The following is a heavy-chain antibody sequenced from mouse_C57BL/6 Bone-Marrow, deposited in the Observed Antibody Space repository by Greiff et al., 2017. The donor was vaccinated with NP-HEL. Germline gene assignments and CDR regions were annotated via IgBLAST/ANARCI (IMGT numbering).Heavy chain of an antibody. D-gene: IGHD2-3*01. Sequence: VQLQQPGAELVRPGTSVKLSCKASGYTFTSYWMHWVKQRPGQGLEWIGVIDPSDSYTNYNQKFKGKATLTVDTSSGTAYMQLSSLTSEDSAVYYCARNPDGYYPAWFAYWGQGTLVTVSA. CDR3: ARNPDGYYPAWFAY. CDR2: IDPSDSYT. CDR1: GYTFTSYW. J-gene: IGHJ3*01. V-gene: IGHV1-59*01.